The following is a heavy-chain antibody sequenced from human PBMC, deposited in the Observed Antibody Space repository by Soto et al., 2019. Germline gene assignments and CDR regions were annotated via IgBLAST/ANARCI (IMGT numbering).Heavy chain of an antibody. V-gene: IGHV4-39*07. D-gene: IGHD3-10*01. Sequence: SETLSLTCTVSGGSISSSSYYRGWIRQPPGKGLEWIGSIYYSGSTYYNPSLKSRVTISVDRSKNQFSLKLSSVTAADTAVYYCARARYYASGSRTSYYFDYWGQGTLVTVSS. CDR1: GGSISSSSYY. CDR3: ARARYYASGSRTSYYFDY. CDR2: IYYSGST. J-gene: IGHJ4*02.